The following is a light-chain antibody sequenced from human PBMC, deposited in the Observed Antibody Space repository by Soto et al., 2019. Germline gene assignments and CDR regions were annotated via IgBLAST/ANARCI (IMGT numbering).Light chain of an antibody. V-gene: IGLV1-40*01. CDR3: PSYDGSDTIL. CDR2: ETY. CDR1: RSNIGSAYD. J-gene: IGLJ2*01. Sequence: QSVLAQPPSVSGAPGQRITISCSGTRSNIGSAYDVHWYQQFPGAAPKLLIFETYNRVSGVPDRFSASRSGSSAFLVITGLQADDEADYYCPSYDGSDTILFGGGTKVTVL.